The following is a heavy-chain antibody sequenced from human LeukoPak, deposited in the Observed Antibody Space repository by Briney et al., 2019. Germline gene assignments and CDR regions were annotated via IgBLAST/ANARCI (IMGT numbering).Heavy chain of an antibody. CDR3: AKDPTPLHCSSTSCYTH. Sequence: GGSLRLSCAASGFTVSYNYMNWVRQAPGKGLEWVSAISGSGGSTYYADSVKGRFTISRDNSKNTLYLQMNSLRAEDTAVYYCAKDPTPLHCSSTSCYTHWGQGTLVTVSS. J-gene: IGHJ4*02. CDR2: ISGSGGST. CDR1: GFTVSYNY. V-gene: IGHV3-23*01. D-gene: IGHD2-2*02.